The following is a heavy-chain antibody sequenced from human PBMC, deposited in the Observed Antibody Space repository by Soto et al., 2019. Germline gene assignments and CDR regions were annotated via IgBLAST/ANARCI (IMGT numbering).Heavy chain of an antibody. CDR2: ISATGGGT. CDR1: GFKFSNYA. V-gene: IGHV3-23*01. CDR3: AKGRRAGGNSAFYFDF. Sequence: PGGSLRLSCAASGFKFSNYAMSWVRQAPGKGLEWVSLISATGGGTYYADSVKGRFTISRDNSHNTLYLQVHSLTAEDTAVYYCAKGRRAGGNSAFYFDFWGQGAQVTVS. D-gene: IGHD3-16*01. J-gene: IGHJ4*02.